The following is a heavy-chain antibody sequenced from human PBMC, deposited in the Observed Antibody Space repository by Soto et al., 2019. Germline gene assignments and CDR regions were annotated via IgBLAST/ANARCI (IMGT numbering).Heavy chain of an antibody. CDR1: GYTFTTSG. J-gene: IGHJ6*02. D-gene: IGHD1-26*01. CDR3: ARQGSWPYYYYGLDV. V-gene: IGHV1-18*01. CDR2: ISTYNGDT. Sequence: QVQLVQSGPEVRKPGASVKVSCEASGYTFTTSGISWVRQVPGHGLEWMGWISTYNGDTNSAQNFQGRVLMTADTSTGTAYMELMSLKSDDTAVYYCARQGSWPYYYYGLDVWGQGTIVTVSS.